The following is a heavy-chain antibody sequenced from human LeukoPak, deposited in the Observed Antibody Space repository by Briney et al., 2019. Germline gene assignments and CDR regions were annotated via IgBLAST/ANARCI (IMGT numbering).Heavy chain of an antibody. D-gene: IGHD3-3*01. CDR2: INPNSGDT. Sequence: GASVKVSCKASGYTFTGYYMHWVRQAPGQGLEWMGWINPNSGDTNYAQKFQGRVTMTRDTSISTAYMELSRLRSDDTAVYYCARVGRAYYDFWSGSNWFDPWGQGTLVTVSS. J-gene: IGHJ5*02. V-gene: IGHV1-2*02. CDR3: ARVGRAYYDFWSGSNWFDP. CDR1: GYTFTGYY.